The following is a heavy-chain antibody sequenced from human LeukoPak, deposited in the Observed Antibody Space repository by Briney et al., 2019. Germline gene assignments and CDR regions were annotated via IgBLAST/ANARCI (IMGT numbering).Heavy chain of an antibody. CDR3: ARDRGYIGSSGWSRWFDP. D-gene: IGHD6-19*01. V-gene: IGHV1-69*13. Sequence: SVKVSFKASGGTFSSYAISWVRQAPGQGLEWMGGIIPIFGTANYAQKFQGRVTITADESTSTAYMELSSLRSEDTAVYYCARDRGYIGSSGWSRWFDPWGQGTLVTVSS. J-gene: IGHJ5*02. CDR2: IIPIFGTA. CDR1: GGTFSSYA.